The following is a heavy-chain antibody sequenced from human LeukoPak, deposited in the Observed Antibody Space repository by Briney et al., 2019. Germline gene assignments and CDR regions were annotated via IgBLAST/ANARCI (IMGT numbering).Heavy chain of an antibody. D-gene: IGHD4-17*01. CDR3: AREGDYGDD. Sequence: SETLSLTCAVSGYSISSGYYWGWIRQPPGKGLEWIGSICHSGSTYYNPSLKSRVTISVDTSKNQFSLKLSSVTAADTAVYYCAREGDYGDDWGQGTLVTVSS. J-gene: IGHJ4*02. V-gene: IGHV4-38-2*02. CDR2: ICHSGST. CDR1: GYSISSGYY.